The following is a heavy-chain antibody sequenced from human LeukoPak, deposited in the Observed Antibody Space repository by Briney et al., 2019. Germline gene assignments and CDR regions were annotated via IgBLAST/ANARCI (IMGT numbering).Heavy chain of an antibody. CDR1: GFTFDDYT. J-gene: IGHJ4*02. Sequence: GGSLRLSCAASGFTFDDYTMNWVRQAPGKGLEWVSLISWDGTDTYYADSVKGRFTISRDNAKNSVYLQMNSLRAEDTALYYCAKDNSYYYDSSSNFDYWGQGTLVTVSS. V-gene: IGHV3-43*01. CDR3: AKDNSYYYDSSSNFDY. CDR2: ISWDGTDT. D-gene: IGHD3-22*01.